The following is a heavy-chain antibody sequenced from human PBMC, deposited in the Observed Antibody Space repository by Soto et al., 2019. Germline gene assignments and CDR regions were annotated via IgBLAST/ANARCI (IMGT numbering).Heavy chain of an antibody. V-gene: IGHV1-69*06. CDR3: ARTLRGGRYSYEGIQYYYGMDA. CDR1: GGPLSSYA. Sequence: SSVKVSCKASGGPLSSYAISWVRQAPGQGLEWMGGIIPIFGTANYAQKFQGRVTITADKSTSTAYMELSSLRSEDTAVYYCARTLRGGRYSYEGIQYYYGMDAWG. D-gene: IGHD5-18*01. J-gene: IGHJ6*02. CDR2: IIPIFGTA.